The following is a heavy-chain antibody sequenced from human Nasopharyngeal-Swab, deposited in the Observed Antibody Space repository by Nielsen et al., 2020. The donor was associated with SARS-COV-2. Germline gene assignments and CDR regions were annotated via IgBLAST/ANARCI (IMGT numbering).Heavy chain of an antibody. V-gene: IGHV3-7*01. CDR2: IKQDGSET. CDR1: GFTLSSFW. CDR3: ARLSGSSWDFDL. J-gene: IGHJ2*01. D-gene: IGHD6-13*01. Sequence: GESLKISCAAPGFTLSSFWMTWVRQAPGKGLEWVANIKQDGSETYYVDSVKGRFTISRDNAKNSLYLQMNSLRADDTAVYYCARLSGSSWDFDLWGRGTLVTVSS.